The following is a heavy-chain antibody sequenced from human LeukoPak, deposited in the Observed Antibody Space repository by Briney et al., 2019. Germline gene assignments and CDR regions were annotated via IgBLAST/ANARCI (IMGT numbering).Heavy chain of an antibody. CDR1: GDSVSSNSAA. V-gene: IGHV6-1*01. CDR3: AREAPIRSRGGKNYYYYMDV. Sequence: SQTLSLTCAISGDSVSSNSAAWNWIRQSPSRGLEWLGRTYYRSKWYNDYAVSVKSRITINPDTSKNQFSLQLNSVTPEDTAVYYCAREAPIRSRGGKNYYYYMDVWGKGTTVTVSS. J-gene: IGHJ6*03. CDR2: TYYRSKWYN. D-gene: IGHD3-10*01.